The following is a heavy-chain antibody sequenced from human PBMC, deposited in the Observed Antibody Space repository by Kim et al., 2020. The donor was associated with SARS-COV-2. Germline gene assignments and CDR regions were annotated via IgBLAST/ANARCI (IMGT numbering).Heavy chain of an antibody. CDR1: GLTFSDYY. D-gene: IGHD5-12*01. V-gene: IGHV3-11*01. CDR3: ARDDGYNYGGIDN. Sequence: GGSLRLSCAASGLTFSDYYMSWIRQAPGKGLEWVSYISRSGNTIYYADSVKGRFTISSDNAKNSLYLQMNSLRAEDTAVYHCARDDGYNYGGIDNWGQGTMVTASS. J-gene: IGHJ3*02. CDR2: ISRSGNTI.